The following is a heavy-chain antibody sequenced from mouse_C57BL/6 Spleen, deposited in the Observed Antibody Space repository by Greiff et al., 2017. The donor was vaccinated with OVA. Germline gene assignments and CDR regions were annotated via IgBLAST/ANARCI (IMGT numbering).Heavy chain of an antibody. V-gene: IGHV1-85*01. Sequence: QVQLQQSGPELVKPGASVKLSCKASGYTFTSYDINLVKQRPGQGLEWIGWIYPRDGSTKYNEKFKGKATLTVDTSSSTAYMELHSLTAEDSAVYFCAISGDYYYGSSPFDYWGQGTTLTVSS. CDR2: IYPRDGST. CDR1: GYTFTSYD. J-gene: IGHJ2*01. CDR3: AISGDYYYGSSPFDY. D-gene: IGHD1-1*01.